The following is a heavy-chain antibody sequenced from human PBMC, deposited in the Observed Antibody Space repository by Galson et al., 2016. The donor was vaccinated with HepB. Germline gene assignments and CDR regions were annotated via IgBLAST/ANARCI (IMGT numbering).Heavy chain of an antibody. Sequence: ETLSLTCTVSGGSVSSGFYYWSWIRQPPGKGLAWIGNIYYTGSTNYNPSLKSRVTISVDTSKNQFSLKLNSVTAADTAVYYCARAARPHWYFDLWGRGTLVTVSS. D-gene: IGHD6-6*01. V-gene: IGHV4-61*01. CDR2: IYYTGST. J-gene: IGHJ2*01. CDR3: ARAARPHWYFDL. CDR1: GGSVSSGFYY.